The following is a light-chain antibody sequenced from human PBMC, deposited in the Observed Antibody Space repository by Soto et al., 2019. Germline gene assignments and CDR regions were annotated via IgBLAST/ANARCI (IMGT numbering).Light chain of an antibody. V-gene: IGLV1-47*02. Sequence: QLVLTQSPSASGTPGQRVTISCSGSASTIGRNYVYWYQQLPGTAPKLLIYSNSQRPSGVPDRFSGSKSGTSASLAISGLRSEDEADYYCAAWDDNLSGLYVFGAGTKLTVL. CDR3: AAWDDNLSGLYV. J-gene: IGLJ1*01. CDR2: SNS. CDR1: ASTIGRNY.